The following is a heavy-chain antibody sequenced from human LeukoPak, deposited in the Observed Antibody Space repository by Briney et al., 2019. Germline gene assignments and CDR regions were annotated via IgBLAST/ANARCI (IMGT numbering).Heavy chain of an antibody. CDR3: ARLVEVGSSNWFDP. Sequence: ASVKVSCKASEDTFISYVTNWVRQAPGQGLEWMGWINTNTGKATYDQGFTGRFVFSWDTSVSTAYLQISSLKAEDTAVYYCARLVEVGSSNWFDPWGQGTLVTVSS. D-gene: IGHD3-10*01. CDR1: EDTFISYV. V-gene: IGHV7-4-1*02. J-gene: IGHJ5*02. CDR2: INTNTGKA.